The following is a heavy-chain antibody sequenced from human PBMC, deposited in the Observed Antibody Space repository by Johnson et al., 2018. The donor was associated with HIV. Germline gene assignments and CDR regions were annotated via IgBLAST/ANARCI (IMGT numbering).Heavy chain of an antibody. D-gene: IGHD1-1*01. CDR2: ISYDGSNK. J-gene: IGHJ3*02. CDR3: AKESRYSARYNWNDGYAFDI. CDR1: GFTFSSYG. V-gene: IGHV3-30*18. Sequence: QVQLVESGGGVVQPGRSLRLSCAASGFTFSSYGMHWVRQAPGKGLEWVAVISYDGSNKYYADSVKGRFTISRDNSKNTLYLQMNSLRNEDTAVYSCAKESRYSARYNWNDGYAFDIWGQGTMVTGSS.